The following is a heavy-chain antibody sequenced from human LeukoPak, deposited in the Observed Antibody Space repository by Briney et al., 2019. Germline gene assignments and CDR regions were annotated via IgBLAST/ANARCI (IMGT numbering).Heavy chain of an antibody. D-gene: IGHD3-22*01. CDR2: INPNSGGT. CDR3: AREYYYDSSGYTWAYYGMDV. Sequence: ASVKVSCKASGYTFTGYYMHWVRQAPGQGLEWMGWINPNSGGTNYAQKLQGRVTMTTDTSTSTAYMELRSLRSDDTAAYYCAREYYYDSSGYTWAYYGMDVWGQGTTVTVSS. CDR1: GYTFTGYY. J-gene: IGHJ6*02. V-gene: IGHV1-2*02.